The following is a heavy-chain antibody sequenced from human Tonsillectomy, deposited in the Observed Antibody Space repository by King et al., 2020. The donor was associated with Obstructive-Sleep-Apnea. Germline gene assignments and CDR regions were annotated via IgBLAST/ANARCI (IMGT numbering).Heavy chain of an antibody. CDR1: GYTFTAYY. V-gene: IGHV1-2*02. CDR2: INPNSGGT. Sequence: VQLVESGAEVKKPGASVKVSCRASGYTFTAYYVHWVRQAPGQGLEWMGWINPNSGGTNYAQKFQGRVTMTGDTSISTAYMDLSRLRSDDTAVYYCATVAITTATYYFDYWGQGTLVTVSS. J-gene: IGHJ4*02. D-gene: IGHD4-17*01. CDR3: ATVAITTATYYFDY.